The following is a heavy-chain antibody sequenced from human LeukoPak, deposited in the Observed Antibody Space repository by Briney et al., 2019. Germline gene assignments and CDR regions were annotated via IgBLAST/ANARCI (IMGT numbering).Heavy chain of an antibody. Sequence: PGGSLRLSCAASGFTFSSYWMIWVRQAPGKGLEWVANIEKDGSDKYYVDSVKGRFTIPRDNAKDSVYLQMDSLRAEDSAVYYCARSLWPEDYWGQGTLVTVSS. D-gene: IGHD2-21*01. J-gene: IGHJ4*02. CDR2: IEKDGSDK. V-gene: IGHV3-7*01. CDR3: ARSLWPEDY. CDR1: GFTFSSYW.